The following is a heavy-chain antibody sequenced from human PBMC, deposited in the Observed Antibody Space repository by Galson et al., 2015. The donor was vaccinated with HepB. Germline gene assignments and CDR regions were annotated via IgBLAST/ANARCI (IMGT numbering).Heavy chain of an antibody. D-gene: IGHD3-9*01. Sequence: SLRLSCAASGFTFSDYYMSWIRQAPGKGLEWVSYISSSGSTVSYADSVKGRFTISRDNAKNSLYLQMNSLRAEDTAVYYCARVGLTGYFIRVYYFDYWGQGTLVTVSS. CDR1: GFTFSDYY. CDR2: ISSSGSTV. V-gene: IGHV3-11*01. CDR3: ARVGLTGYFIRVYYFDY. J-gene: IGHJ4*02.